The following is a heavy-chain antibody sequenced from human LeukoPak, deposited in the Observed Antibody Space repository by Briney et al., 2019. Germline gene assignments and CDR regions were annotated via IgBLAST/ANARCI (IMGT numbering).Heavy chain of an antibody. Sequence: SETLSLTCTVSGDSISSYYWSWIRQPPGKGLEWIGYIYYSGSTNYNPSLKSRVTISVDTSKNQFSLKLSSVTAADTAVYYCARVRFGYDSSGYYSYYYGMDVWGQGTTVTVSS. CDR2: IYYSGST. J-gene: IGHJ6*02. D-gene: IGHD3-22*01. CDR1: GDSISSYY. V-gene: IGHV4-59*01. CDR3: ARVRFGYDSSGYYSYYYGMDV.